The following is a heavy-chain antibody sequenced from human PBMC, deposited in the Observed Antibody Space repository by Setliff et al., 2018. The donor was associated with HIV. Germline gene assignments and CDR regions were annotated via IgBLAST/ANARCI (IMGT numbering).Heavy chain of an antibody. CDR2: IYSSGST. Sequence: KTSETLSLTCAVYGGSFSGYYWSWIRQPPGKGLEWIGYIYSSGSTNYNPSFKSRVTISVDTSKSQFSLKLSSVTAADTAVYYCARAGGYSSPLGYWGQGTLVTVSS. V-gene: IGHV4-59*01. J-gene: IGHJ4*02. CDR3: ARAGGYSSPLGY. CDR1: GGSFSGYY. D-gene: IGHD6-13*01.